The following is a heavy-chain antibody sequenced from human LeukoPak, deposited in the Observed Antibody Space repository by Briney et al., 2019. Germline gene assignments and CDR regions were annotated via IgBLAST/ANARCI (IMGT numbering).Heavy chain of an antibody. J-gene: IGHJ3*02. Sequence: ASVKVSCKASGYTFTSYGISWVRQAPGQGLEWMGWISAYNGNTNYAQKLQGRVTMTTDTSTSTAYIELRSLRSDDTAVYYCARSRVAAAGTQAFDIWGQGTMVTVSS. CDR2: ISAYNGNT. CDR3: ARSRVAAAGTQAFDI. D-gene: IGHD6-13*01. V-gene: IGHV1-18*01. CDR1: GYTFTSYG.